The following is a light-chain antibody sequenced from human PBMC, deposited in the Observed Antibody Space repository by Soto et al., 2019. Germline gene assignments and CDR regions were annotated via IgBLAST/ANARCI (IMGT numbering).Light chain of an antibody. CDR3: CSYAGSHTPWV. V-gene: IGLV2-23*02. CDR1: NSDIGNYNI. Sequence: QSVLTQPASVSGSPGQSITISCTGSNSDIGNYNIVSWYQQHPDKAPQLIIYEVTKRPSGVPHRFSGSKSGNTASLTISGLQAEDEADYHCCSYAGSHTPWVFGGGTQLTVL. CDR2: EVT. J-gene: IGLJ3*02.